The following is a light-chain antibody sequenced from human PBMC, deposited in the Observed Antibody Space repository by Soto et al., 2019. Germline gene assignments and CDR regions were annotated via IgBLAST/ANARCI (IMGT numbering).Light chain of an antibody. CDR3: NSYTSSGTYV. CDR1: SSDVGGYNS. Sequence: QSVLTQPASVSGSPGQSITISCSGSSSDVGGYNSVSWYQQHPGKAPKLLIYEVTNRPSGVSNRFSGSKSGSTASLTISWLQAEDEADYYCNSYTSSGTYVFGTGTKVPVL. V-gene: IGLV2-14*01. J-gene: IGLJ1*01. CDR2: EVT.